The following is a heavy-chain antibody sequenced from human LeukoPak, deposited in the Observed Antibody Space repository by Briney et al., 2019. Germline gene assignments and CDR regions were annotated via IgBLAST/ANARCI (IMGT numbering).Heavy chain of an antibody. CDR3: ARDREVTGTTVGLDY. J-gene: IGHJ4*02. Sequence: GASVKVSCKASGDTFSSYTISWVRQAPGQRLEWMGRIIPILGIANYAQKFQGRVTITADKSTSTAYMELSSLRSEDTGVYYCARDREVTGTTVGLDYWGQGTLVTVSS. CDR1: GDTFSSYT. V-gene: IGHV1-69*04. D-gene: IGHD1-20*01. CDR2: IIPILGIA.